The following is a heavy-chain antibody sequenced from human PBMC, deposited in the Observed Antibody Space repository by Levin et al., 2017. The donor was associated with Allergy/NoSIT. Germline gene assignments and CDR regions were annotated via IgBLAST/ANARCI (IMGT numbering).Heavy chain of an antibody. CDR3: ARGGEGYCSGGSCYSGDNWFDP. V-gene: IGHV1-69*13. Sequence: AASVKVSCKASGGTFSSYAISWVRQAPGQGLEWMGGIIPIFGTANYAQKFQGRVTITADESTSTAYMELSSLRSEDTAVYYCARGGEGYCSGGSCYSGDNWFDPWGQGTLVTVSS. D-gene: IGHD2-15*01. J-gene: IGHJ5*02. CDR2: IIPIFGTA. CDR1: GGTFSSYA.